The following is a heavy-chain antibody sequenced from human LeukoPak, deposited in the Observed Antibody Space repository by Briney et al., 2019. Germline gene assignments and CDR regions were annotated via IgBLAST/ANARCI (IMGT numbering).Heavy chain of an antibody. D-gene: IGHD3-10*01. CDR1: GYSFNNYW. Sequence: GESLKISCKGSGYSFNNYWIGWVRQLPGKGLEWMGIIFPGDSHARYSPSFQGQVTISVDKSISTTYLRWSSLKASDTAMYYCARRGWGFGEPKRDHDTFDIWGQGTMVTVSS. J-gene: IGHJ3*02. V-gene: IGHV5-51*01. CDR2: IFPGDSHA. CDR3: ARRGWGFGEPKRDHDTFDI.